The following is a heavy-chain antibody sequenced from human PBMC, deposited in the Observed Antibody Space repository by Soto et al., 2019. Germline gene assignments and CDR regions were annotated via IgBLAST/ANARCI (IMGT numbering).Heavy chain of an antibody. V-gene: IGHV5-51*01. CDR2: IYPGDSAT. J-gene: IGHJ4*02. CDR1: GYSFTTYW. D-gene: IGHD6-19*01. Sequence: GESLKISCKGSGYSFTTYWICWVRQMPGKGLEWMGIIYPGDSATRYSPSFQGQVTISADKSISTAYLQWSSLKVSDTAMYYCTRPYSSGWLIWGQGTLVTVSS. CDR3: TRPYSSGWLI.